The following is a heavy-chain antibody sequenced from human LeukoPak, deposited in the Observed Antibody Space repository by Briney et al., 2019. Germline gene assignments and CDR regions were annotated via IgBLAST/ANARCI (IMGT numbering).Heavy chain of an antibody. CDR1: GFDLYTSF. CDR2: IDQDGSGK. Sequence: GGSLRLSCAASGFDLYTSFMTWVRQAPGKGLEWVATIDQDGSGKYYADSVKGRFTVSRDNAKNSLYLQMDSLRAEDTAVFYCTTENRYVFHYWGQGTLVTVSS. J-gene: IGHJ4*02. D-gene: IGHD1-14*01. CDR3: TTENRYVFHY. V-gene: IGHV3-7*04.